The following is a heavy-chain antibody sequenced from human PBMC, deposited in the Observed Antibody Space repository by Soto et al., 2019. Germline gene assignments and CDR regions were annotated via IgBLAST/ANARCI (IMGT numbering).Heavy chain of an antibody. CDR2: ITGTGGNT. J-gene: IGHJ3*02. V-gene: IGHV3-23*01. Sequence: EVQLLESGGGLVQPGGSLRVSCAASGFTLSSYAMNWVRQAPGKGLEWVSAITGTGGNTYYADSVKGRFTISRDNSNNMLFLQLNRRRVEATAIYYCTPVYDLRSGVNAFGMWGRGAMVAVSS. CDR1: GFTLSSYA. D-gene: IGHD3-3*01. CDR3: TPVYDLRSGVNAFGM.